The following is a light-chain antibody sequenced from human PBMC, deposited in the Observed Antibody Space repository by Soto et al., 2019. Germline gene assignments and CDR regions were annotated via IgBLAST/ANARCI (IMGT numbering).Light chain of an antibody. J-gene: IGKJ5*01. CDR3: QQSYGTPII. CDR2: AAS. V-gene: IGKV1-39*01. CDR1: QSISNY. Sequence: DIQMTQSPFSLSAPVGDRVTITCRASQSISNYLNWYQQKQGKAPKLLIYAASTLQSGVPSRFSGSGSGTGFTLTISSLQPEDSATYYCQQSYGTPIIFGQGTRLDIK.